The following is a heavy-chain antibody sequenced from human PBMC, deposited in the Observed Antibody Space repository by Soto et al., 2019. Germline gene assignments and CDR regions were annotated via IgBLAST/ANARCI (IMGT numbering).Heavy chain of an antibody. CDR3: ARGGISTNDYDSPDALDV. V-gene: IGHV4-34*02. J-gene: IGHJ3*01. CDR1: GESFSGYY. CDR2: INHSGRT. D-gene: IGHD3-22*01. Sequence: QVQLQQWGAGLLKPSETLSLTCAVHGESFSGYYWNWIRQPPGKGLEWIGEINHSGRTNYNPSLKSRVAMSADTSKNQVSMSLTSVTAAETAVYYCARGGISTNDYDSPDALDVWGQGTVVFVSS.